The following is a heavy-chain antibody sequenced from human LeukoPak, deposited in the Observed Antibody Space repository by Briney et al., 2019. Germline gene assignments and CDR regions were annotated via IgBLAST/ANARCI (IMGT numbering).Heavy chain of an antibody. CDR2: ISYDGSNK. CDR1: GFTFSSYG. J-gene: IGHJ3*02. V-gene: IGHV3-30*18. Sequence: RGSLRLSCAASGFTFSSYGMHWVRQAPGKGLEWVAVISYDGSNKYYADSVKGRFTISRDNSKNTLYLQMNSLRAEDTAVYYCAKDPTDAFDIWGQGTMVTVSS. CDR3: AKDPTDAFDI.